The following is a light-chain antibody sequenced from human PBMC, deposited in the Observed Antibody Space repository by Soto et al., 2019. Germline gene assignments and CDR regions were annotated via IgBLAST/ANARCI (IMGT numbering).Light chain of an antibody. CDR3: QQFVSPWT. CDR1: HNLTINY. J-gene: IGKJ1*01. V-gene: IGKV3-20*01. Sequence: PGERGTLSCRASHNLTINYLAWFQQKPGQAPRLLIYGAYNRATGIPDRFSGSGSGTVFTLTISRLEPEDFAVYYCQQFVSPWTFGQGTKVEVK. CDR2: GAY.